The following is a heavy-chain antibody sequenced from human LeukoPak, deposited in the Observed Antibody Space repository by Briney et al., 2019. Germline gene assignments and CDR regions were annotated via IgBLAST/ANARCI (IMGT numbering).Heavy chain of an antibody. CDR3: ARDGELLWSLDY. V-gene: IGHV1-69*05. J-gene: IGHJ4*02. CDR1: GGTFSSYA. D-gene: IGHD3-10*01. Sequence: GPSVKVSCKASGGTFSSYAISWVRQAPGQGLEWMGRIIPIFGTANYAQKFQGRVTITTDESTSTAYMELSSLRSEDTAVYYCARDGELLWSLDYWGQGTLVTVSS. CDR2: IIPIFGTA.